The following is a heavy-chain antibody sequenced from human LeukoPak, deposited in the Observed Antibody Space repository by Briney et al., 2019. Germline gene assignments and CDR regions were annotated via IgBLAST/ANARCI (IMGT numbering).Heavy chain of an antibody. J-gene: IGHJ4*02. Sequence: GGSLRLSCAASGFTVSSSHMSWVRQAPGKGLEWVSVIYISGGTYYADSVKGRFTISRDNSKNTLYLQMNSLRAEDTAVYYCAKGNVLRYFDWSSPYFDYWGQGTLVTVSS. D-gene: IGHD3-9*01. CDR1: GFTVSSSH. V-gene: IGHV3-66*01. CDR2: IYISGGT. CDR3: AKGNVLRYFDWSSPYFDY.